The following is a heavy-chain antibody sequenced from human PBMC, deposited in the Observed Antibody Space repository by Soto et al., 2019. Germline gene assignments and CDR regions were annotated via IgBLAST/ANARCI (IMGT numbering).Heavy chain of an antibody. V-gene: IGHV4-30-2*01. D-gene: IGHD2-8*01. CDR1: GGSISSSGYS. J-gene: IGHJ5*02. Sequence: QLQLQESGSGLVKPSQTLALTCAVSGGSISSSGYSCSWIRQPPGKGLEWIGYIYHSGSTYYIPTLKRRVTISVDRSKNQCSLKLSSVTAADTDVYYCARGAPVRFAPLGQGTLVTVSS. CDR3: ARGAPVRFAP. CDR2: IYHSGST.